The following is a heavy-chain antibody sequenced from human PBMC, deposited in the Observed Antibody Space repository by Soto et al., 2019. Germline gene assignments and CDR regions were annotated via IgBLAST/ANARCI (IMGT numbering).Heavy chain of an antibody. CDR1: GYRFTSYA. J-gene: IGHJ6*02. CDR2: INAYNGNT. D-gene: IGHD3-16*01. CDR3: AMVDVYVTPSPQDV. V-gene: IGHV1-18*01. Sequence: ALVKVSCKASGYRFTSYAIGWVRQAPGQGLEWMGWINAYNGNTNYAQNLQGRVTLTTDTSTSTAYMELRSLRSNDTAVYYCAMVDVYVTPSPQDVWGQGTTVTVS.